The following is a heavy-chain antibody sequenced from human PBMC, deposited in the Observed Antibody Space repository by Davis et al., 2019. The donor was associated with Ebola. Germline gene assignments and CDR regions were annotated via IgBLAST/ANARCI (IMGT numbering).Heavy chain of an antibody. J-gene: IGHJ5*02. CDR3: AKDRALDYNGYYMWFDP. Sequence: SETLSLTCAVYGGSFSGYYWSWIRQPPGKGLEWIGEINHSGSTNYNPSLKSRVTISVDTSKNQFSLKLSSVTAADTAVYYCAKDRALDYNGYYMWFDPWGQGTLVTVSS. CDR1: GGSFSGYY. D-gene: IGHD5-24*01. V-gene: IGHV4-34*01. CDR2: INHSGST.